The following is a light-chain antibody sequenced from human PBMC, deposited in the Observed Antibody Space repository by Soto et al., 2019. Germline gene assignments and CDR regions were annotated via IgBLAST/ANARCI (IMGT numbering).Light chain of an antibody. CDR1: QTISND. J-gene: IGKJ4*01. CDR3: QQNNKWPPVT. Sequence: EVVMTQSPATVSVSPGEGVTLSCRASQTISNDLAWYQQKPGQAPRLLIYGASTRATGVPARFSGGGSGTEFTLTISSLQSEDFAFYYCQQNNKWPPVTFGGGTKVEI. V-gene: IGKV3-15*01. CDR2: GAS.